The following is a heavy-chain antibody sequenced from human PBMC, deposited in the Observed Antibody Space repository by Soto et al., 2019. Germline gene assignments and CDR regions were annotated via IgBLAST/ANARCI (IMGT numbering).Heavy chain of an antibody. CDR3: ARSIVVVTALDY. J-gene: IGHJ4*02. CDR2: INAGNGNT. Sequence: ASVKVCCKASRYTFTSYSRHWVRQAPGQRLEWMGWINAGNGNTKYSQKFQGRVTITRDTSASTAYMELSSLRSEDTAVYYCARSIVVVTALDYWGQGTLVTVSS. V-gene: IGHV1-3*01. CDR1: RYTFTSYS. D-gene: IGHD2-21*02.